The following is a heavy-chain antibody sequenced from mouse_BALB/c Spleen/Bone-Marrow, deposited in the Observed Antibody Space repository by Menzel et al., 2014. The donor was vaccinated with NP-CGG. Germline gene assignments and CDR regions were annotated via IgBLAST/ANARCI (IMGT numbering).Heavy chain of an antibody. V-gene: IGHV5-9-4*01. CDR1: GFTFSRYA. CDR3: ARGGNYLDY. CDR2: ISSGGSYT. J-gene: IGHJ2*01. Sequence: EVKLVESGGGLVKPGGSLKLSCAASGFTFSRYAMSWVRQSPEKRLEWVAEISSGGSYTYYPDTVTGRFTISRDNAKNTLFLEMSSLRSEDTAMYYCARGGNYLDYWGQGTTLAVSS.